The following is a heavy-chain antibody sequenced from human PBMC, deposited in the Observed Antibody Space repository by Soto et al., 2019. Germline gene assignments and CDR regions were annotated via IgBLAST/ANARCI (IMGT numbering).Heavy chain of an antibody. CDR3: ARGKTAAGHNWFDP. CDR1: GFTFSDAW. V-gene: IGHV3-15*07. Sequence: GGSLRLSCAASGFTFSDAWMNWVRQVPGKGLEWVGHVKTKTDGETTDYAAFVKGRFSISRDDSTNTLYLQMTSLETDDTAVYYCARGKTAAGHNWFDPWGQGTLVTVSS. CDR2: VKTKTDGETT. J-gene: IGHJ5*02. D-gene: IGHD6-25*01.